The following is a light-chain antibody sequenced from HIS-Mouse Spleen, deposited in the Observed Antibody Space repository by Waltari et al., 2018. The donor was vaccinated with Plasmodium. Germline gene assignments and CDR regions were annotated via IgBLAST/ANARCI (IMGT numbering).Light chain of an antibody. CDR3: CSYAGSYTLV. Sequence: QSALTQPRSVSGSPGQSVTISCTGTSRNVGGYNYVSWYQPHPGKAPKLMIYDVSKRPSGGPDRFSGSKSGNTASLTISGLQAEDEADYYCCSYAGSYTLVFGGGTKLTVL. V-gene: IGLV2-11*01. CDR2: DVS. J-gene: IGLJ2*01. CDR1: SRNVGGYNY.